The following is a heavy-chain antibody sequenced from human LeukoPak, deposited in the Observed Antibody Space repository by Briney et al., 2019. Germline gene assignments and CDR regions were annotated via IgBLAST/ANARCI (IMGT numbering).Heavy chain of an antibody. Sequence: ASVKVSCKASGGTFSSYAVSWVRQAPGQGLEWMGRIIPIFGTANYAQKVQVRVMITTDESTTTAYMELNNLRSEDTAVYYCARSNQLRLNFDYWGQGTLVTVSS. CDR1: GGTFSSYA. J-gene: IGHJ4*02. CDR2: IIPIFGTA. CDR3: ARSNQLRLNFDY. D-gene: IGHD2-2*01. V-gene: IGHV1-69*05.